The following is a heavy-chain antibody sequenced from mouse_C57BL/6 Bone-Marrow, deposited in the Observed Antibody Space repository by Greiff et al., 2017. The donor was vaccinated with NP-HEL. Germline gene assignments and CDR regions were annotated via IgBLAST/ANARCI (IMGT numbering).Heavy chain of an antibody. J-gene: IGHJ2*01. CDR2: INPNNGGT. D-gene: IGHD1-1*01. CDR1: GYTFTDYY. V-gene: IGHV1-26*01. CDR3: ARLVYGSSPFDY. Sequence: EVQLQQSGPELVKPGASVKISCKASGYTFTDYYMNWVKQSHGKSLEWIGDINPNNGGTSYNQKFKGKATLTVDKSSSTAYMELRSLTSEDSAVYYCARLVYGSSPFDYWGQGTTLTVSS.